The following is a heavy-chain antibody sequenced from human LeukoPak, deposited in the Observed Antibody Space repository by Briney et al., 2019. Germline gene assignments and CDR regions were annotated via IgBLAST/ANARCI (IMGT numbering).Heavy chain of an antibody. Sequence: ASVKVSCKVSGHSLSQLSFNWVRQAPGEGLEWMGTFDLEDGETIYAQKFQGRVTLSEDTSTETAYMELSSLRSEDTAVYYCTTSQAYCDGDCYAHFDYWGQGTLVTVSS. V-gene: IGHV1-24*01. CDR3: TTSQAYCDGDCYAHFDY. CDR1: GHSLSQLS. D-gene: IGHD2-21*02. CDR2: FDLEDGET. J-gene: IGHJ4*02.